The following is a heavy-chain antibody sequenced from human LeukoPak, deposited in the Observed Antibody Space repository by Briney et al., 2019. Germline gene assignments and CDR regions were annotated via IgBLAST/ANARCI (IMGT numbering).Heavy chain of an antibody. CDR2: ISAYNGNT. CDR3: ARDSQYSSSSLGWFDP. CDR1: GYTFTIYG. J-gene: IGHJ5*02. V-gene: IGHV1-18*01. D-gene: IGHD6-6*01. Sequence: ASVKVSCKSSGYTFTIYGISWVRQPPGQGLEWMGWISAYNGNTNYAQKLQGRVTITTDTYTSTAYMELRSLRSDDTAVYYCARDSQYSSSSLGWFDPWGQGTLVTVSS.